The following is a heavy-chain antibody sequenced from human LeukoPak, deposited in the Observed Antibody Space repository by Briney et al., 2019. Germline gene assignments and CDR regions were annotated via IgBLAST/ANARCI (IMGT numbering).Heavy chain of an antibody. Sequence: SETLSLTCTVSGGSISSSSYYWGWIRQPPGKGLEWIGSIYYSGSTYYNPSLKSRVTISVDTSKNQFSLKLSSVTAADTAVYYCARGYGDYYFDYWGQGTLVTVSS. CDR3: ARGYGDYYFDY. V-gene: IGHV4-39*07. J-gene: IGHJ4*02. CDR1: GGSISSSSYY. CDR2: IYYSGST. D-gene: IGHD4-17*01.